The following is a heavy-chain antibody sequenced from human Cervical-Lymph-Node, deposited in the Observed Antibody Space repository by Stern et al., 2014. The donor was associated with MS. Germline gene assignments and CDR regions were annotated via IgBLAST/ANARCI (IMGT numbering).Heavy chain of an antibody. V-gene: IGHV4-39*01. D-gene: IGHD3-16*01. CDR1: GGSINNNAYY. J-gene: IGHJ1*01. CDR2: VLYSGNP. CDR3: AKIHRAFANQGH. Sequence: VQLEESGPRLVTPSETLSLTCTVSGGSINNNAYYWGWIRQPPGKGLEWMGSVLYSGNPYYNPSLKSRATVSVDTSKIQFSLKLMSVTAADTAVYYCAKIHRAFANQGHWGQGVLVTVSS.